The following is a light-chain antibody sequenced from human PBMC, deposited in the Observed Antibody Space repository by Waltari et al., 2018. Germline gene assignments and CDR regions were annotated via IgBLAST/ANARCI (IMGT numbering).Light chain of an antibody. CDR3: QQHGTLPAT. J-gene: IGKJ1*01. CDR2: RAS. V-gene: IGKV3-20*01. CDR1: QSVGSSS. Sequence: EMVLTQSPGTASLSPGERVTLSCRAGQSVGSSSLAWYQQKPGQAPRLVIYRASRRATGIPDRFSCSGSGTDFSLTISRLEPEDFAVYYCQQHGTLPATFGQGTKVEIK.